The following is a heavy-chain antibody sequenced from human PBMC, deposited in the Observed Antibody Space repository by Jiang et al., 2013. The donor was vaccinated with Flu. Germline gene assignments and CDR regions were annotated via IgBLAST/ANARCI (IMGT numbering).Heavy chain of an antibody. D-gene: IGHD3-3*01. CDR1: GGSISSSSYY. CDR2: IYYSGST. J-gene: IGHJ6*03. V-gene: IGHV4-39*01. Sequence: GPGLVKPSETLSLTCTVSGGSISSSSYYWGWIRQPPGKGLEWIGSIYYSGSTYYNPSLKSRVTISVDTSKNQFSLKLSSVTAADTAVYYCARRRGVKEPLRITIFGVATPEDWYYYYYMDVWGKGTTVTVSS. CDR3: ARRRGVKEPLRITIFGVATPEDWYYYYYMDV.